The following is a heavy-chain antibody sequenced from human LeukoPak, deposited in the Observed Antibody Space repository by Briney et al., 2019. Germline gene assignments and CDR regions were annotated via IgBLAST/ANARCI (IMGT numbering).Heavy chain of an antibody. CDR3: ATGHSSSWYWTNFDY. D-gene: IGHD6-13*01. V-gene: IGHV4-34*01. CDR2: INHSGST. J-gene: IGHJ4*02. CDR1: GGSFSGYY. Sequence: KPSETLSLTCAVYGGSFSGYYWSWIRQPPGKGLEWIGEINHSGSTNYNPSLKSRVTISVDTSKNQFSLKLSSVTAADTAVYYCATGHSSSWYWTNFDYWGQGTLVTVSS.